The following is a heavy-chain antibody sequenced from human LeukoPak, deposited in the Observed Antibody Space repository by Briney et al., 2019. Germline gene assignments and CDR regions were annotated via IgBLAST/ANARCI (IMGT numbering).Heavy chain of an antibody. Sequence: GGSLRLSCAASGFTFSSYAMSWVRQAPGKGLEWVSAISGSGGSTYYADSVKGRFTISRDNSKNTLYLQMNSLRAEDTAVYYCAKTLLYYYGSGSYYTPGYFDYWGQGTLVTVSS. V-gene: IGHV3-23*01. CDR1: GFTFSSYA. CDR3: AKTLLYYYGSGSYYTPGYFDY. CDR2: ISGSGGST. D-gene: IGHD3-10*01. J-gene: IGHJ4*02.